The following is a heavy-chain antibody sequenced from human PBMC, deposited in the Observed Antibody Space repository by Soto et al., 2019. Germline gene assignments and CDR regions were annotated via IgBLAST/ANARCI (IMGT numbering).Heavy chain of an antibody. J-gene: IGHJ4*02. CDR3: ARASFDYGGGYYFDY. V-gene: IGHV4-31*03. CDR2: IFNSGST. Sequence: QVQLQESGPGLVKPSQTLSLTCTVSGGSISSGGHYWSWIRQHPGKGLEWIGYIFNSGSTNYNPSLKSRLSISLDMSKSRFSLKLSSVTVADTAVYYCARASFDYGGGYYFDYWGQGTLVTVSS. CDR1: GGSISSGGHY. D-gene: IGHD3-10*02.